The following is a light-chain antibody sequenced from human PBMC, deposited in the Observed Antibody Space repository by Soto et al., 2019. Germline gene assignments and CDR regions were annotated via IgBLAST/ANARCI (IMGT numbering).Light chain of an antibody. CDR3: QQANTFSIT. CDR1: QDILSW. CDR2: ASS. Sequence: DIQMTQSPSSVSASVGDTVTITCRASQDILSWLAWYQQKPGEAPRLLIYASSNLQSGVPSRFSGSRSGTDFTLTISSLQPEHFATYYCQQANTFSITFGPGTRLDIK. V-gene: IGKV1-12*01. J-gene: IGKJ3*01.